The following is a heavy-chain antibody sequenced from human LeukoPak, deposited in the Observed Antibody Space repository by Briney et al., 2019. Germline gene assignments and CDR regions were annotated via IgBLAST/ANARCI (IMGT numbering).Heavy chain of an antibody. V-gene: IGHV3-30*18. Sequence: GGSLRLFCKASGFTFSNYGMHWVRQAPGKGLEWVAFISYAETNKHYADSVEGRFTISRDSSQNSLYLQMNSLRAEDTAIYYCAKTMWSRYGGEAFDFWGQGTLVTVSS. CDR1: GFTFSNYG. D-gene: IGHD3-16*01. J-gene: IGHJ4*02. CDR3: AKTMWSRYGGEAFDF. CDR2: ISYAETNK.